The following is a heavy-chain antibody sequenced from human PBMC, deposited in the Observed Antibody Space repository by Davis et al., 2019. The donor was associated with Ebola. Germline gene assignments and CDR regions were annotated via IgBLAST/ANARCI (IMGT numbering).Heavy chain of an antibody. CDR3: VRDGWASLFDY. D-gene: IGHD6-19*01. Sequence: PGGSLRLSCAASGFTFSNYWMAWRRQAPGKGLEWVAHIKHDGSVKDYVDSVKGRFTISRDNAKNSLYLQMNILRVEDTAVYYCVRDGWASLFDYWGQGTLVTVSS. V-gene: IGHV3-7*03. CDR1: GFTFSNYW. CDR2: IKHDGSVK. J-gene: IGHJ4*02.